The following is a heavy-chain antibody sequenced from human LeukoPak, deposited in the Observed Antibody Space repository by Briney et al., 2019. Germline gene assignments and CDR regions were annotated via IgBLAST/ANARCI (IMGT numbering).Heavy chain of an antibody. J-gene: IGHJ5*02. CDR3: ARMSYSSSWYT. CDR1: GGSFSGYY. CDR2: INHSGST. Sequence: PSETLSLTCAVYGGSFSGYYWSWIRHPPGKGLEWIGEINHSGSTNYNPSLKSRVTISVDTSKNQFSLKLSSVTAADTAVYYCARMSYSSSWYTWGQGTLVTVSS. V-gene: IGHV4-34*01. D-gene: IGHD6-13*01.